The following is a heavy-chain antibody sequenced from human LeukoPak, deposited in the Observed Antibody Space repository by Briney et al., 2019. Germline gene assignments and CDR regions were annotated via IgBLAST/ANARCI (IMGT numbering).Heavy chain of an antibody. J-gene: IGHJ3*02. CDR1: GFTFRTYW. CDR3: AKDLGAWRGFDI. Sequence: PGGSLRLSCAASGFTFRTYWMHWVRQVPGKGLVWVSRIDSDGSSTSYADSVKGRFTISRDNARNTFYLQMNSLRAEDTAVYYCAKDLGAWRGFDIWGQGTMVTVSS. V-gene: IGHV3-74*01. CDR2: IDSDGSST. D-gene: IGHD1-26*01.